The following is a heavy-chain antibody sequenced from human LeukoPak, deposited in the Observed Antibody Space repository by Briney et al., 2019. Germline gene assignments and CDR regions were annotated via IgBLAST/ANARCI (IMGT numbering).Heavy chain of an antibody. V-gene: IGHV4-34*01. J-gene: IGHJ4*02. CDR2: INHSGST. Sequence: PSETLSLTCAVYGGSFSGYYWSWIRQPPGKGLEWIGEINHSGSTNYNPSLKSRVTISVDTSKNQFSLKLSSVTAADTAVYYCARGRNSYYYDSSGYYYDYWGQGTLVTVSS. CDR1: GGSFSGYY. D-gene: IGHD3-22*01. CDR3: ARGRNSYYYDSSGYYYDY.